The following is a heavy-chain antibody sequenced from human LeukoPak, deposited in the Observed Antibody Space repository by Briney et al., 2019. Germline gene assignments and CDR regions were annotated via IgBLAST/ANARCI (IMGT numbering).Heavy chain of an antibody. CDR1: GYTFTSYD. V-gene: IGHV1-8*01. CDR3: ARGSPDYGGKGGDY. J-gene: IGHJ4*02. CDR2: MNPNSGNT. Sequence: VGPVKVSCKASGYTFTSYDINWVRQATGQGLEWMGWMNPNSGNTGHAQKFQGRVTMTRNTSISTAYMELSSLRSEDTAVYYCARGSPDYGGKGGDYWGQGTLVTVSS. D-gene: IGHD4-23*01.